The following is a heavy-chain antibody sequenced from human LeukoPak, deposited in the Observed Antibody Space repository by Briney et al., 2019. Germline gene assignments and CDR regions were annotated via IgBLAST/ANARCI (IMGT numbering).Heavy chain of an antibody. J-gene: IGHJ4*02. D-gene: IGHD3-10*01. CDR3: ARAMVRGVIPY. CDR2: ISNDGTIQ. CDR1: GFTFRAYA. Sequence: GGSLRLSCVASGFTFRAYAMHWVRQAPGKGLEWLAVISNDGTIQYYADSVKGRFTISRDNSRNIMNLQTDSLRPEDTALYYCARAMVRGVIPYWGQGTLVTVSS. V-gene: IGHV3-30*04.